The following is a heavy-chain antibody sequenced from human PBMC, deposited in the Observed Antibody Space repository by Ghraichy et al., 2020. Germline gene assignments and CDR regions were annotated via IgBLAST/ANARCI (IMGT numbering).Heavy chain of an antibody. D-gene: IGHD3-3*01. V-gene: IGHV4-39*01. J-gene: IGHJ3*02. CDR3: ARHAWYYFNKSGYYSGAFDM. CDR2: IFYDGTT. Sequence: SQTLSLTCRVSGGSITSSPYYWGWIRQAPGKGLEWIGSIFYDGTTSYNLSLKSRVTMSVDRSMNEVSLRLSFVTAADTAVYFCARHAWYYFNKSGYYSGAFDMWGQGTLVTVSS. CDR1: GGSITSSPYY.